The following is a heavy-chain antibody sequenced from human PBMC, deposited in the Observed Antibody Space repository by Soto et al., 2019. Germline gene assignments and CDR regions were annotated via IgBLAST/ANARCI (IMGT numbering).Heavy chain of an antibody. CDR3: CRGSGSFDS. CDR1: GDSVSSNGAA. J-gene: IGHJ4*02. V-gene: IGHV6-1*01. Sequence: SQTLSLTCAISGDSVSSNGAAWNWIRQSPSRGLEWLGRTYYRSKWYNDYAVSVKSRITINPDTSKSQFSLQMNSLRGEDTAVYYCCRGSGSFDSWGQGTLVTVSS. CDR2: TYYRSKWYN.